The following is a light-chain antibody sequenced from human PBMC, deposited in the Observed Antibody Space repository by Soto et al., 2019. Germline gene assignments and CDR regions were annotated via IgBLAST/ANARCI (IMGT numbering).Light chain of an antibody. V-gene: IGKV1-5*03. J-gene: IGKJ1*01. CDR3: QQYINRWT. Sequence: DIQMTQSPSTLSASVGDRVTITCRASQSISIWLAWYQQKPGKAPNLLIYKASSLGSGVPSRFSGSGSGTEFTLTISSLQTDDFATYYCQQYINRWTFGQGTKVDIK. CDR2: KAS. CDR1: QSISIW.